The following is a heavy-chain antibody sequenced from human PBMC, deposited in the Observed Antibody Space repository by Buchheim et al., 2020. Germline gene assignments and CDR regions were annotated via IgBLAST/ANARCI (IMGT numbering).Heavy chain of an antibody. J-gene: IGHJ6*02. Sequence: EVQLVESGGGLVQPGGSLRLSCAASRFTFSSYWMHWVRQVPGKGLVWVSRINSDASITTYADSVKGRFTISRDNARNTLDLQMNSLRAEDTAVYYCVRLAAVAGADVWGQGTT. CDR3: VRLAAVAGADV. CDR1: RFTFSSYW. V-gene: IGHV3-74*03. CDR2: INSDASIT. D-gene: IGHD6-19*01.